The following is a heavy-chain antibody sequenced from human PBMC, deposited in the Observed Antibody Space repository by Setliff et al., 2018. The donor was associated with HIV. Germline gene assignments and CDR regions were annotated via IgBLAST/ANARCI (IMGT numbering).Heavy chain of an antibody. Sequence: GGSLRLSCAASGFTFSSYGMHWVRQAPGKGLEWVSSIRSNGKTTSYADSVMARFTISRENAKKSLYLQMNSLRVDDTAVYYCARDNSSWSGSSWTLDIWGQGPMVTVSS. CDR3: ARDNSSWSGSSWTLDI. D-gene: IGHD1-26*01. CDR2: IRSNGKTT. CDR1: GFTFSSYG. J-gene: IGHJ3*02. V-gene: IGHV3-21*01.